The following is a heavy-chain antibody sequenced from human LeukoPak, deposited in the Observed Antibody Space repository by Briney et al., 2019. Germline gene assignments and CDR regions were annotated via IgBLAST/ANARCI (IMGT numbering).Heavy chain of an antibody. CDR2: ISSSGSTI. D-gene: IGHD3-3*01. V-gene: IGHV3-11*01. J-gene: IGHJ4*02. Sequence: GGSLRLSCAASGFTFSDYYMSWIRQAPGKGLEWVSYISSSGSTIYYADSVKGRFTISRDNSKNTLYLQMNSLRAEDTAVYYCAKVNNFWSGPLGYWGQGTLVTVSS. CDR1: GFTFSDYY. CDR3: AKVNNFWSGPLGY.